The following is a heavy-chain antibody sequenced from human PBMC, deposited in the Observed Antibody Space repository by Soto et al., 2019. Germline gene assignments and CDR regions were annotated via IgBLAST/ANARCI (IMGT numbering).Heavy chain of an antibody. CDR3: ARAMRVNWGIPDAFDI. CDR2: ISSSSTI. J-gene: IGHJ3*02. V-gene: IGHV3-48*02. CDR1: GFTFSSYS. D-gene: IGHD7-27*01. Sequence: HPGGSLRLSCAASGFTFSSYSMNWVRQAPGKGLEWVSYISSSSTIYYADSVKGRFTISRDNAKNSLYLQMNSLRDEDTAVYYCARAMRVNWGIPDAFDISGQGTMVTVSS.